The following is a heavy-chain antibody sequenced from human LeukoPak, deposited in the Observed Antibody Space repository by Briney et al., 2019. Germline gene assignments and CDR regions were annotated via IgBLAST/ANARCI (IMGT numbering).Heavy chain of an antibody. CDR1: GFTFDDYA. Sequence: GGSLRLSXAASGFTFDDYAMHWVRQAPGKGLEWVSLISGDGSNTYYADSVKGRFTISRDNSKDSLYLQMNSLRAEDTAVYYCAKGYSSGWYFDYWGQGTLVTVSS. CDR2: ISGDGSNT. J-gene: IGHJ4*02. V-gene: IGHV3-43*02. CDR3: AKGYSSGWYFDY. D-gene: IGHD6-19*01.